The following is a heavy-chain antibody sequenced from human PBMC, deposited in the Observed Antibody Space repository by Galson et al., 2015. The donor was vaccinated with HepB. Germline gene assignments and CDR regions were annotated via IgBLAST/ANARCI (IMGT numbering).Heavy chain of an antibody. V-gene: IGHV3-9*01. D-gene: IGHD2-15*01. CDR1: GFTFDDYA. Sequence: SLRLSCAASGFTFDDYAMHWVRQAPGKGLEWVSGISWNSGSIGYADSVKGRFTISRDNAKNSLYLQMNSLRAEDTALYYCAKELGVVVAATPGAFDIWGQGTMVTVSS. CDR2: ISWNSGSI. CDR3: AKELGVVVAATPGAFDI. J-gene: IGHJ3*02.